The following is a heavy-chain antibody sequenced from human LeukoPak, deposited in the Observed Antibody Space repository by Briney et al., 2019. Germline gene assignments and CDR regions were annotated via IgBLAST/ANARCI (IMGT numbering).Heavy chain of an antibody. CDR2: ISYDGSNK. J-gene: IGHJ4*02. Sequence: PGGSLRLSCAASGFTFSSYGMHWVRQAPGKGLEWVAVISYDGSNKYYADSVKGRFTISRDNSKNTLYLQMNSLRAEDTAVYYCAKENAAATYWGQGTLVTVSS. CDR3: AKENAAATY. D-gene: IGHD1-26*01. V-gene: IGHV3-30*18. CDR1: GFTFSSYG.